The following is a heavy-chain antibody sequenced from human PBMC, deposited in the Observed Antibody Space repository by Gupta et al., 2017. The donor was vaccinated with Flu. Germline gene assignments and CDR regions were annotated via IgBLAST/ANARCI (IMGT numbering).Heavy chain of an antibody. Sequence: QVQLVQSGAEVKKPGASVKVSCKASGYTFTSYYMHWVRQAPGQGLEWMGIINPSGGSTSYAQKFQGRVTMTRDTSTSTVYMELSSLRSEDTAVYYCARDYYDSSGYSWWFDPWGQGTLVTVSS. CDR3: ARDYYDSSGYSWWFDP. CDR2: INPSGGST. J-gene: IGHJ5*02. D-gene: IGHD3-22*01. V-gene: IGHV1-46*01. CDR1: GYTFTSYY.